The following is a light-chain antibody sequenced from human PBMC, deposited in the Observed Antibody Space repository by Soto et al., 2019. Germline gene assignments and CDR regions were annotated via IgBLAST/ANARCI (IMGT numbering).Light chain of an antibody. CDR3: HNCNSATFT. Sequence: DTQMTQSPSSLSASVGDRVTITCRASQGIYNHLDWYQQKPWKVPKILIYAASSLVSGVPSRFSGSGSGTDFTLTISSLQTEDVATDYWHNCNSATFTFGPGTKVDIK. CDR1: QGIYNH. V-gene: IGKV1-27*01. J-gene: IGKJ3*01. CDR2: AAS.